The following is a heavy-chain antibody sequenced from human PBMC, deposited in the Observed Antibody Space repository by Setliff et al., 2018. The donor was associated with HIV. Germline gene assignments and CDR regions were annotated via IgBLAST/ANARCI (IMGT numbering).Heavy chain of an antibody. V-gene: IGHV4-39*07. CDR2: IYYSGST. Sequence: SETLSLTCTVSGGSIRSNDYYWGWIRQPPGKGLEWIGSIYYSGSTYYNPSLESRVTISVDTSKNQFSLRLDSVTAADTAIYYCARSSPTWPFYYFYYWGQGTRVTVSS. D-gene: IGHD3-3*02. CDR1: GGSIRSNDYY. CDR3: ARSSPTWPFYYFYY. J-gene: IGHJ4*02.